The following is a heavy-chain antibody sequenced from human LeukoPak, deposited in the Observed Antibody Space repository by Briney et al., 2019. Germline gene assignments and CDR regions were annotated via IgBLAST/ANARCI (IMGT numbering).Heavy chain of an antibody. Sequence: ASETLSLTCAVYGGPFSGYYWSWIRQPPGKGLEWIGEINHSGSTNYNPSLKSRVTISVDTSKNQFSLKLSSVTAADTAVYYCARRRRTNYGGNSYFDYWGQGTLVTVSS. CDR2: INHSGST. J-gene: IGHJ4*02. V-gene: IGHV4-34*01. CDR1: GGPFSGYY. CDR3: ARRRRTNYGGNSYFDY. D-gene: IGHD4-23*01.